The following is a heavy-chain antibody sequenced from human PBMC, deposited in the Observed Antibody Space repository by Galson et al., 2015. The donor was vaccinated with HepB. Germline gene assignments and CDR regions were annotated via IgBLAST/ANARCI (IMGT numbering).Heavy chain of an antibody. J-gene: IGHJ4*02. V-gene: IGHV3-23*01. CDR3: AKDGGVRIAAADFDY. D-gene: IGHD6-13*01. Sequence: SLRLSCAASGFTFSSYAMSWVRQAPGKGLEWVSAISGSGGSTYYADSVKGRFTISRDNSKNTLYLQMNSLRAEDTAVYYCAKDGGVRIAAADFDYWGQGTLVTVSS. CDR2: ISGSGGST. CDR1: GFTFSSYA.